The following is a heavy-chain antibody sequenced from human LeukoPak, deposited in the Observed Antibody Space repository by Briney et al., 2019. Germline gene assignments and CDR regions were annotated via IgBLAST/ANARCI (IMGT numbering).Heavy chain of an antibody. CDR3: ARDLNKIVVPEGYFDY. J-gene: IGHJ4*02. D-gene: IGHD3-22*01. V-gene: IGHV3-30-3*01. Sequence: GGSLRLSCAASGFTFSSYVMHWVRQAPGKGLEWVALLSYDGSNKYYADSVKGRFTISRDNSKNTLYLQMNSLRVEDTAAYYCARDLNKIVVPEGYFDYWGQGTLVTVSS. CDR1: GFTFSSYV. CDR2: LSYDGSNK.